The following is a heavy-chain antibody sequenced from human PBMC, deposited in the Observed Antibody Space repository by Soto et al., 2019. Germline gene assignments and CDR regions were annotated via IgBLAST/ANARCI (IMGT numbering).Heavy chain of an antibody. Sequence: QVQVVQSGAGVKEPGASVKVSCKASGYSSSNYYTHWVRQAPGQGLEWMGIVNPYGASSNYAQSFQGRVTLTRDTSTNTDYMDLSRLTSDDTAVYYCASVTTIWSNWGQGTLVTVSS. D-gene: IGHD2-21*02. V-gene: IGHV1-46*01. CDR3: ASVTTIWSN. CDR1: GYSSSNYY. CDR2: VNPYGASS. J-gene: IGHJ4*02.